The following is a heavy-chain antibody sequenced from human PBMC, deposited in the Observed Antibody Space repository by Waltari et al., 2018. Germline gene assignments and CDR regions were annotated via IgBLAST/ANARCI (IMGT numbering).Heavy chain of an antibody. CDR2: IYSGGST. J-gene: IGHJ4*02. V-gene: IGHV3-66*02. D-gene: IGHD5-18*01. CDR3: SYGRFEY. CDR1: GFTGSSNY. Sequence: EVQLVESGGGLVQPGGYLRLSGAGSGFTGSSNYMNWVRQNPGKGLEWVSIIYSGGSTYYADSVKGRFTISRDNSKNTLHLQMNSLRAEDTAVYFCSYGRFEYWGQGTLVTVSS.